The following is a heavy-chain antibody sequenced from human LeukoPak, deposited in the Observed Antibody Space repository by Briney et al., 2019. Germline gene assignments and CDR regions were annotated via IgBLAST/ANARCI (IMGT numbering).Heavy chain of an antibody. V-gene: IGHV1-46*03. CDR1: GYTFTSYG. Sequence: ASVKVSCKASGYTFTSYGISWVRQAPGQGLEWMGIINPSGGSTSYAQKFQGRVTMTGDTSTSTVYMELSSLRSEDTAVYYCARGSKGPSAFDPWGQGTLVTVSS. D-gene: IGHD3-10*01. CDR2: INPSGGST. CDR3: ARGSKGPSAFDP. J-gene: IGHJ5*02.